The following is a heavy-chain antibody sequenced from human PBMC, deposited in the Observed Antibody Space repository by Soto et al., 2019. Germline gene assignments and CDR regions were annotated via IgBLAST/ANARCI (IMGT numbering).Heavy chain of an antibody. J-gene: IGHJ6*02. D-gene: IGHD5-18*01. Sequence: QLQLQESGSGLVKPSQTLSLTCAVSGGSISSGGYSWSWIRQPPGKGLEWIGYIYHSGSTYYNPSLKSRVTISVDRSKNQFSLKLSSVTAADTAVYYCARDGYSYGYDYYYGMDVWGQGTTVTVSS. CDR1: GGSISSGGYS. V-gene: IGHV4-30-2*01. CDR3: ARDGYSYGYDYYYGMDV. CDR2: IYHSGST.